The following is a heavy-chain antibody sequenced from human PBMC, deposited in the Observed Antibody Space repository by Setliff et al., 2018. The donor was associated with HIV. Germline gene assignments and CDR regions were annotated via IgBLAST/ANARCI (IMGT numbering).Heavy chain of an antibody. J-gene: IGHJ6*03. CDR1: GYSISSGYQ. CDR2: IHHSGTT. CDR3: ARHGQDYQLGYYYYYMDV. D-gene: IGHD2-2*01. V-gene: IGHV4-38-2*01. Sequence: SETLSLTCAVSGYSISSGYQWGWVRQPPGKGLEWIGSIHHSGTTSHNPSLKSRVTISVDTSKNQFSLKLSSVTAADTAVYYCARHGQDYQLGYYYYYMDVWGKGTTVT.